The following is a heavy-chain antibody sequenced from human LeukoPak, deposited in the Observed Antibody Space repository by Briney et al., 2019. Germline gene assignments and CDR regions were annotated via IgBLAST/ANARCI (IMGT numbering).Heavy chain of an antibody. V-gene: IGHV1-18*04. CDR2: ISANNGDT. Sequence: ASVKVSCKTSGFTFTSYGISWMRQAPGQGPEWMAWISANNGDTHYAQRLQGRVTLTTDTSTGTAYMEVRSLRSDDTAVYYCARKGMGSPLDFWGQGTLVTVSS. CDR1: GFTFTSYG. D-gene: IGHD3-10*01. J-gene: IGHJ4*02. CDR3: ARKGMGSPLDF.